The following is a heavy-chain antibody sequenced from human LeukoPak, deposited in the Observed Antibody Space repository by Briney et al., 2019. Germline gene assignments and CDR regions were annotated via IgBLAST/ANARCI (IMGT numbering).Heavy chain of an antibody. J-gene: IGHJ5*02. CDR1: GYSISSGYY. Sequence: PSETLSLTCAVSGYSISSGYYWGWIRQPPGKGLEWIGSIHHSAITYYNPSLKSRVTISVDTSKNQFSLNLGSVIAPDTALYYCARRGEVGATNWFDPWGQGTLVTVSS. CDR3: ARRGEVGATNWFDP. V-gene: IGHV4-38-2*01. D-gene: IGHD1-26*01. CDR2: IHHSAIT.